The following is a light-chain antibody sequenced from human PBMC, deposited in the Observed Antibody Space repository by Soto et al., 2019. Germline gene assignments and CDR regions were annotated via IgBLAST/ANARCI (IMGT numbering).Light chain of an antibody. J-gene: IGKJ5*01. CDR2: GAF. CDR1: PSVTNF. Sequence: EIVLTQSPATLSLSPGERATLSCSASPSVTNFLAWYQQKPGQAPRLLIYGAFNRATGIPARFSGSGSGTDFTLTISSLEPEDSAVYYCQQRNVWPPVTFGQGTRREIK. V-gene: IGKV3-11*01. CDR3: QQRNVWPPVT.